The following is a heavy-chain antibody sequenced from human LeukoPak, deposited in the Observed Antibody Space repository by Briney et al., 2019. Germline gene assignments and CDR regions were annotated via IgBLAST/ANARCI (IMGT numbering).Heavy chain of an antibody. Sequence: SVKVSCKASGYTFTSYGISWVRQAPGQGLEWMGGIIPIFGTANYAQKFQGRVTITADESTSTAYMELSSLRSEDTAVYYCARAGYGTGQVDYWGQGTLVTVSS. D-gene: IGHD5-12*01. CDR3: ARAGYGTGQVDY. V-gene: IGHV1-69*13. J-gene: IGHJ4*02. CDR1: GYTFTSYG. CDR2: IIPIFGTA.